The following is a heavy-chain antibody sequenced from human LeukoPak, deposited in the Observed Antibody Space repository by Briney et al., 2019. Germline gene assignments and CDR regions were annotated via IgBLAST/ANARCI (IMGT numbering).Heavy chain of an antibody. CDR3: AKDSRAPATDIN. V-gene: IGHV3-23*01. CDR2: ISGGGGST. J-gene: IGHJ4*02. CDR1: GFTFSSNG. D-gene: IGHD5-12*01. Sequence: PGGSLRLSCAASGFTFSSNGMSWVRQAPGKGLEWVSGISGGGGSTYYADSVKGRFTISRDNSKNTLYLQMNSLRAEDTAVYYCAKDSRAPATDINWGQGTLVTVSS.